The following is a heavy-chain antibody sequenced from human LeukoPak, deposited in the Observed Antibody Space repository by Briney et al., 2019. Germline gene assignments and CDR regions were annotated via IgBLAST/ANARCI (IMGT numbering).Heavy chain of an antibody. J-gene: IGHJ4*02. CDR3: ARGFGWLRYFDY. CDR2: INHSGST. Sequence: LESSETLSLTCAVYGGAFSGYYWSWIRQPPGKGLEGIGEINHSGSTNYNPSPKSRVTISVDTSKNQFSLKLSSVTAADTAVYYCARGFGWLRYFDYWGQGTLVTVSS. CDR1: GGAFSGYY. D-gene: IGHD5-12*01. V-gene: IGHV4-34*01.